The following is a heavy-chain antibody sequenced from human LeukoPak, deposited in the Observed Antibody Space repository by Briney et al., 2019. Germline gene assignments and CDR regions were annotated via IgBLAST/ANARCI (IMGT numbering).Heavy chain of an antibody. Sequence: GASVKVSCKASGYTFTDHYVHWVRQTPGQGLEWMGWINPKSGDTNYAQKFQGGVTMTGDTSIVTAYMELSSLTSDDTGVYYCGVHWGSGYYFDLWGRGILVTVSS. D-gene: IGHD7-27*01. CDR1: GYTFTDHY. CDR3: GVHWGSGYYFDL. CDR2: INPKSGDT. V-gene: IGHV1-2*02. J-gene: IGHJ2*01.